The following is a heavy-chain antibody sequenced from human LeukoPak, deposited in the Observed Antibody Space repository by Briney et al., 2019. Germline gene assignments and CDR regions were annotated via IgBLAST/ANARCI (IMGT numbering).Heavy chain of an antibody. CDR3: ARLSSSWRDAFDI. J-gene: IGHJ3*02. CDR1: GGSISSYY. V-gene: IGHV4-59*08. D-gene: IGHD6-13*01. CDR2: IYYSGST. Sequence: PSETLSLTCTVSGGSISSYYWSWIRQPPGKGLEWIGNIYYSGSTNYNPSLKSRVTISVDTSKNQFSLKVSSVTAADTAVYYCARLSSSWRDAFDIWGQGTMVTVSS.